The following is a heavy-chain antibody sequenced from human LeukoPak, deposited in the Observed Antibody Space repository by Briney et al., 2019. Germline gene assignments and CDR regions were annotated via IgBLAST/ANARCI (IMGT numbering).Heavy chain of an antibody. CDR2: IHSTGRT. CDR1: GDSISGYF. V-gene: IGHV4-59*08. J-gene: IGHJ4*02. D-gene: IGHD3-10*01. CDR3: ARHGSFGSGTNPLDS. Sequence: SETLTLTCTVSGDSISGYFWGWFRQPPGMRLEWIANIHSTGRTNHNPSLKSRVTMSVDTSKNQFSLKLTSVAAADTAVYYCARHGSFGSGTNPLDSWGQGILVTVSS.